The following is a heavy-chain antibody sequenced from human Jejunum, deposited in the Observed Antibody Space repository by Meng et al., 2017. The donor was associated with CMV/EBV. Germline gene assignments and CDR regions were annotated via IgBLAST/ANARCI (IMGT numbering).Heavy chain of an antibody. CDR1: FPSYE. D-gene: IGHD1-7*01. Sequence: FPSYEFNWVRQAPGKGLEWVSYIATGDRFGARTTYYADSVKGRFTISRDDARNSLYLQMNSLRAEDTAVYYCTRGSNWNWNWFDPWGQGTLVTVSS. J-gene: IGHJ5*02. CDR2: IATGDRFGARTT. V-gene: IGHV3-48*03. CDR3: TRGSNWNWNWFDP.